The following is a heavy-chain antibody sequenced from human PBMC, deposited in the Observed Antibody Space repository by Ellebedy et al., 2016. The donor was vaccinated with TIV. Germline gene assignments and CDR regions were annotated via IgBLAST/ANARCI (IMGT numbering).Heavy chain of an antibody. Sequence: AASVKVSCKTSGYTFTSYGFSWVRQAPGQGLEWMGWVSAYNGDIKYAQKFQDRVTMTTDTSTSSGYMELRSLRSDDTAVYFCATGRSMIRGFDYWGQGTLVTVSS. D-gene: IGHD3-10*01. CDR1: GYTFTSYG. CDR3: ATGRSMIRGFDY. V-gene: IGHV1-18*01. CDR2: VSAYNGDI. J-gene: IGHJ4*02.